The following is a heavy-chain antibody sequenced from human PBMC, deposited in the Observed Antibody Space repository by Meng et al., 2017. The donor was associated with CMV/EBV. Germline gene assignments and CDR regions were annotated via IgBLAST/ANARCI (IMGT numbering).Heavy chain of an antibody. V-gene: IGHV3-7*01. CDR1: GFTFSSYW. CDR3: ARDLRDWFDP. Sequence: ETLSLTCAASGFTFSSYWMSWVRQALGKGLEWVANIKQDGSEKYYVDSVKGRFTISRDNAKNSLYLQMNSLRAEDTAVYYCARDLRDWFDPWGQGTLVTVSS. D-gene: IGHD3-16*01. CDR2: IKQDGSEK. J-gene: IGHJ5*02.